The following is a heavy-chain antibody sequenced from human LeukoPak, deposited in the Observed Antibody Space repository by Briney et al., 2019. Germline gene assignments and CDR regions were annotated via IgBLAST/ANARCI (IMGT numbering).Heavy chain of an antibody. D-gene: IGHD5-12*01. CDR2: ISWKSGSI. CDR1: GFTFDDYA. V-gene: IGHV3-9*01. J-gene: IGHJ4*02. CDR3: AKGAVRGYDWALGY. Sequence: PGGSLRLSCAASGFTFDDYAMHWVRQAPGKGLEWVSGISWKSGSIDYADSVKGRFTISRDNAKNSLYLQMNSLRAEDTALYYCAKGAVRGYDWALGYGGQGTLVTVSS.